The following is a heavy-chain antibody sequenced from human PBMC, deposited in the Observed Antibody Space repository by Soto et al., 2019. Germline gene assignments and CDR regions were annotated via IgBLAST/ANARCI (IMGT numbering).Heavy chain of an antibody. V-gene: IGHV1-69*02. D-gene: IGHD3-10*01. CDR3: ASPPNGSGSRNWFDP. CDR1: GGTFSSYT. J-gene: IGHJ5*02. CDR2: IIPILGIA. Sequence: QVQLVQSGDEVQKPGSSVKVSCKASGGTFSSYTISWVRQAPGQGIEWMGRIIPILGIANYAQKFQGRVTITADKSTSTAYMELSSLRSEDTAVYYCASPPNGSGSRNWFDPWGQGTLVTVS.